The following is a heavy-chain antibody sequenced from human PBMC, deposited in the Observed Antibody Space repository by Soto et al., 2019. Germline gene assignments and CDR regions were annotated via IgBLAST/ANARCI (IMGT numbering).Heavy chain of an antibody. J-gene: IGHJ4*02. CDR3: ARGPPSGSFSLTPRY. CDR2: ISGQIAKT. CDR1: GYSFHNFG. Sequence: QVQLVQSGPELKKPGASVKVSCKASGYSFHNFGIVWARQAPGQGLEWMGWISGQIAKTNYAQKFQGKVTMTTDTSTSTAYMELNTLTSDDTAMYYCARGPPSGSFSLTPRYWGQGTLVTVSS. D-gene: IGHD1-26*01. V-gene: IGHV1-18*04.